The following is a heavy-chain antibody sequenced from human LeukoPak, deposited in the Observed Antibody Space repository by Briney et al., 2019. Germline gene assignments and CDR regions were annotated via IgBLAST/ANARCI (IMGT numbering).Heavy chain of an antibody. D-gene: IGHD3-22*01. CDR3: ARISSGYLNY. CDR1: GFTFSSYS. V-gene: IGHV3-48*04. J-gene: IGHJ4*02. CDR2: ISSSGSTI. Sequence: GGSLRLSCAASGFTFSSYSMNWVRQAPGKGLEWVSSISSSGSTIYYADSVKGRFTISRDNAKNSLYLQMNSLRAEDTAVYYCARISSGYLNYWGQGTLVTVSS.